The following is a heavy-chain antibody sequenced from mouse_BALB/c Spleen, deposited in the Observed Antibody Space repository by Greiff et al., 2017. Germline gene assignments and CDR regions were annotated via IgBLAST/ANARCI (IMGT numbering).Heavy chain of an antibody. V-gene: IGHV2-2*02. D-gene: IGHD1-2*01. CDR1: GFSLTSYG. J-gene: IGHJ3*01. Sequence: VKLQQSGPGLVQPSQSLSITCTVSGFSLTSYGVHWVRQSPGKGLEWLGVIWSGGSTDYNAAFISRLSISKDNSKSQVFFKMNSLQANDTAIYYCARNRGITTAPFAYWGQGTLVTVSA. CDR3: ARNRGITTAPFAY. CDR2: IWSGGST.